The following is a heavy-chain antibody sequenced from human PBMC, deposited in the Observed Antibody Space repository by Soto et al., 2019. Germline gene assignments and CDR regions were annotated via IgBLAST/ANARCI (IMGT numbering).Heavy chain of an antibody. Sequence: SETLSLTGTVSGGSISIGGYYWSWIRQHPGKGLELIGYIYYSGSTYYNPSLKSRVTISVDTSKNQFSLKLSSVTAADTAVYYCARALLSHSYDSGGYDSYFHAMDVWGQGTPVTVSS. J-gene: IGHJ6*02. CDR2: IYYSGST. CDR3: ARALLSHSYDSGGYDSYFHAMDV. CDR1: GGSISIGGYY. V-gene: IGHV4-31*03. D-gene: IGHD3-22*01.